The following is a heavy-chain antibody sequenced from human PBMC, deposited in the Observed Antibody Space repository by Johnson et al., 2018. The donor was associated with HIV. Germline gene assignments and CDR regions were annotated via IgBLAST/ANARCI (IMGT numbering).Heavy chain of an antibody. D-gene: IGHD6-13*01. Sequence: QVQLVESGGGWVQPGRSLRLSCAASGFTFNTYAMHWVRQAPGTGLEWVAVISYDGSNKYYADSVKGRFTISRDNSKNTLYLQMGSLRTEDMAVYHCARARYTSDWYLYDAFDLWGQGTMVTVSS. CDR3: ARARYTSDWYLYDAFDL. V-gene: IGHV3-30*14. J-gene: IGHJ3*01. CDR2: ISYDGSNK. CDR1: GFTFNTYA.